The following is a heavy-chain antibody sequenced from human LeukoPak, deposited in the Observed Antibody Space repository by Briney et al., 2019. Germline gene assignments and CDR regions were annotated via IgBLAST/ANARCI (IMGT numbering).Heavy chain of an antibody. J-gene: IGHJ3*02. CDR2: IYYSGST. CDR1: GGSISSGSYY. CDR3: ARDRRRLGELPHAFDI. D-gene: IGHD3-16*01. Sequence: SETLSLTCTVSGGSISSGSYYWSWIRQPPGKGLEWIGYIYYSGSTYYNPSLKSRVTISVDTSKNQFSLKLSSVTAADTAVYYCARDRRRLGELPHAFDIWGQGTMVTVSS. V-gene: IGHV4-31*03.